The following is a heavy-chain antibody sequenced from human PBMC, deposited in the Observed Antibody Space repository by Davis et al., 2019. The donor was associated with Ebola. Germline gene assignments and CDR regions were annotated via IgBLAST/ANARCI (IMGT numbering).Heavy chain of an antibody. V-gene: IGHV1-2*02. D-gene: IGHD4-23*01. CDR3: ARDGGRGLYYYYYGMDV. J-gene: IGHJ6*02. CDR2: INPNSGGT. CDR1: GYTFTGYY. Sequence: ASVKVSCKASGYTFTGYYMHWVRQAPGQGLEGMGWINPNSGGTNYAQKFQGRVTITADESTSTAYMELSSLRSEDTAVYYCARDGGRGLYYYYYGMDVWGQGTTVTVSS.